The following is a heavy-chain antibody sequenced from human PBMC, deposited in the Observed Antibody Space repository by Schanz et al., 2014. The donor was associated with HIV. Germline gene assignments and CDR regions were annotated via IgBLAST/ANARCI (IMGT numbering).Heavy chain of an antibody. J-gene: IGHJ4*02. Sequence: EVQLLESGGGLEQPGGSLRLSCAASGFSFSNFWVTWVRQAPGKRLEWVANIKQDESEKYYADSVKGRFTISRDNARNSVFLQMTSLRADDTVVYYCAREDWSLPDWGQGTLVTVSS. V-gene: IGHV3-7*01. CDR2: IKQDESEK. CDR3: AREDWSLPD. D-gene: IGHD3-3*01. CDR1: GFSFSNFW.